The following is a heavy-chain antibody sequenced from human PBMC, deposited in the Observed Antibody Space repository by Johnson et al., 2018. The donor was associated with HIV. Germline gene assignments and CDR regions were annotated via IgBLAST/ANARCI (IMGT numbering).Heavy chain of an antibody. CDR1: GFTFSDYY. V-gene: IGHV3-11*04. D-gene: IGHD3-22*01. CDR2: ISSSGSTI. Sequence: QVQLVESGGGLVKPGGSLRLSCAASGFTFSDYYMSWIRQAPGKGLEWVSYISSSGSTIYYADSVQGRFTISRDNAKNSLYLQMNSLRAEDTAVYYCARDHIRGYDSPNDAFDIWGQGTMVTVSS. CDR3: ARDHIRGYDSPNDAFDI. J-gene: IGHJ3*02.